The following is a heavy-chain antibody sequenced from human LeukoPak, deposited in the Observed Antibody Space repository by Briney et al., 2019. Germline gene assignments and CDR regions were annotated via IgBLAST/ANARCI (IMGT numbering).Heavy chain of an antibody. V-gene: IGHV3-23*01. CDR2: IGGSGGNT. Sequence: PGGSLRLSCAASGFTFSSYAMSWVRQAPGKGLEWVSAIGGSGGNTYYADSAKGRFTISRDNSKNTLSLQMNSLRAEDTAVYYCAKDGVYGSGSSYYFDYWGQGTLVTVSS. CDR3: AKDGVYGSGSSYYFDY. CDR1: GFTFSSYA. J-gene: IGHJ4*02. D-gene: IGHD3-10*01.